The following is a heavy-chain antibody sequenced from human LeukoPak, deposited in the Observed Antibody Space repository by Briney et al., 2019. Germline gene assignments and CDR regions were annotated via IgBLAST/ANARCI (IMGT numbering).Heavy chain of an antibody. CDR2: ISAYNGNT. Sequence: ASVKVSCKASGYTFTSYGISWVRQAPGQGLEWMGWISAYNGNTNYAQKLQGGVTMTTDTSTSTAYMELRSLRSDDTAVYYCARDRDKRITVFGVVITTPLEDGMDAWGQGTTVTVSS. J-gene: IGHJ6*02. CDR1: GYTFTSYG. CDR3: ARDRDKRITVFGVVITTPLEDGMDA. D-gene: IGHD3-3*01. V-gene: IGHV1-18*01.